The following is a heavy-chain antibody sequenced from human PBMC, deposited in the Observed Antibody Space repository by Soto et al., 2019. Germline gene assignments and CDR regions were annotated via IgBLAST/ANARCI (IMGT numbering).Heavy chain of an antibody. Sequence: SETLSLTCTVSGGSISSGGYYWSWIRQHPGKGLEWIGYIYYSGSTYYNPSLESRVTLSVDTSRKQFSLKVSSVTAADTAMYYCARANYFESSGPFDYWGPGTLVTVSS. J-gene: IGHJ4*02. D-gene: IGHD3-22*01. CDR2: IYYSGST. CDR1: GGSISSGGYY. CDR3: ARANYFESSGPFDY. V-gene: IGHV4-31*03.